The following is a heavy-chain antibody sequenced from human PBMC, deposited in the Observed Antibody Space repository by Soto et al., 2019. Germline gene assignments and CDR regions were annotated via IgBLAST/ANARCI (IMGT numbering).Heavy chain of an antibody. V-gene: IGHV4-34*01. J-gene: IGHJ6*02. CDR2: INHSGST. CDR3: ARVRAARLPGSDYYYYGMDV. D-gene: IGHD6-6*01. Sequence: PSETLSLTCAVYGGSFSGYYWSWIRQPPGKGLEWIGEINHSGSTNYNPSLKSRVTISVDTSKNQFSLKLSSVTAADTAVYYCARVRAARLPGSDYYYYGMDVWGQGTTVTVSS. CDR1: GGSFSGYY.